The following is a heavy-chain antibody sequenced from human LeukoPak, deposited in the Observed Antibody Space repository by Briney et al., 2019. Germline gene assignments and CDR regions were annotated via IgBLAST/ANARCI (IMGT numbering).Heavy chain of an antibody. CDR3: ARDQEDSGTDY. CDR2: IYYSGST. D-gene: IGHD3-10*01. CDR1: GGSISSGDYY. J-gene: IGHJ4*02. Sequence: SETLSLTCTVSGGSISSGDYYWSWIRRHPGKGLEWIGYIYYSGSTYYNPSPKSRVTISLDTSKNQFSLKLSSVTAADTAVYYCARDQEDSGTDYWGQGTLVTVSS. V-gene: IGHV4-31*03.